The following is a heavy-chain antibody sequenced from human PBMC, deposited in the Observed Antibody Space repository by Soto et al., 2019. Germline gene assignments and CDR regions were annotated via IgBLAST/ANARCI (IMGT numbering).Heavy chain of an antibody. Sequence: GGSLRLSCAASGFTFSSYEMNWVRQAPGKGLEWVSYISSSGSTIYYADSVKGRFTISRDNAKNSLYLQMNSLRAEDTAVYYCARAGLYSSSWYGGFDYWGQGTLVTVSS. CDR3: ARAGLYSSSWYGGFDY. D-gene: IGHD6-13*01. CDR1: GFTFSSYE. V-gene: IGHV3-48*03. J-gene: IGHJ4*02. CDR2: ISSSGSTI.